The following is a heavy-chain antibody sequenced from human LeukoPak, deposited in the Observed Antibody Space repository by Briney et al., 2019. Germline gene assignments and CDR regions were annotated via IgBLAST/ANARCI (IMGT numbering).Heavy chain of an antibody. CDR3: ATSWFGESPYYYYYGMDV. CDR2: FDPEDGET. V-gene: IGHV1-24*01. CDR1: GYTPTELS. J-gene: IGHJ6*02. D-gene: IGHD3-10*01. Sequence: GASVKVSCKVSGYTPTELSMHWVRQAPGKGLEWMGGFDPEDGETIYAQKFQGRVTMTEDTSTDTAYMELSSLRSEDTAVYYCATSWFGESPYYYYYGMDVWGQGTTVTVSS.